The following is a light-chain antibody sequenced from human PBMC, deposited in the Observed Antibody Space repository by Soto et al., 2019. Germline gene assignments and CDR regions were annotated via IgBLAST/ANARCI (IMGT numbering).Light chain of an antibody. CDR1: QSVSSSY. V-gene: IGKV3-20*01. CDR2: GAS. Sequence: IVLTQSPGTLSLSPGERATLSCRASQSVSSSYLAWYQQKPGQAPRLLIYGASSRATGIPDRFSGSGSGTDFTLTISRLEPEDFAVFYCQLYASSLRTFGQGTEVEIK. J-gene: IGKJ1*01. CDR3: QLYASSLRT.